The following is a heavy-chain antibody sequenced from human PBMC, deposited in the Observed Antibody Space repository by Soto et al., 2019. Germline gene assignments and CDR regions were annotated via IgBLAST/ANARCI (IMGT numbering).Heavy chain of an antibody. CDR3: AREHCSSTSCFTWYFDL. CDR1: GYTFTGYY. D-gene: IGHD2-2*02. CDR2: INPNSGGT. V-gene: IGHV1-2*04. J-gene: IGHJ2*01. Sequence: QVQLVQSGAEVKKPGASVKVSCKASGYTFTGYYMHWVRQAPGQGLEWMGWINPNSGGTNYAQKFQGWVTMTRDTSISTAYMELSRLRSDDTAVYYCAREHCSSTSCFTWYFDLWGRGTLVTVSS.